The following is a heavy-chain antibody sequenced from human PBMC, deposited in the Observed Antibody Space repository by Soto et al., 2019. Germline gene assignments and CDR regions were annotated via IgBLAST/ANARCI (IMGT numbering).Heavy chain of an antibody. V-gene: IGHV3-33*01. CDR1: GFTFSSYG. J-gene: IGHJ6*02. Sequence: QVQLVESGGGVVQPGRSLRLSCAASGFTFSSYGMHWVHQAPGKGLEWVAVIWYDGSNKYYADSVKGRFTISRDNSKNTLYLQMNSLRAEDTAVYYCARPDYYDSSGQAPDVWGQGTTVTVSS. D-gene: IGHD3-22*01. CDR2: IWYDGSNK. CDR3: ARPDYYDSSGQAPDV.